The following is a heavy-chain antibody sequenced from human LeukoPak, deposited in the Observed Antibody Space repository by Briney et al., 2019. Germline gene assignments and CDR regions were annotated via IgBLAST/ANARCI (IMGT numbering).Heavy chain of an antibody. CDR3: VPLKGDIAVVVY. V-gene: IGHV3-48*01. J-gene: IGHJ4*02. CDR2: ISSRSATI. Sequence: PGGSLRLSCAASGFTFSSYSMNWVRQAPGKGLEWVSYISSRSATIYYADSVKGRFTISRDNSKNTLYLQMNSLRVEDTAVYYCVPLKGDIAVVVYWGQGTLVTVSS. CDR1: GFTFSSYS. D-gene: IGHD2-15*01.